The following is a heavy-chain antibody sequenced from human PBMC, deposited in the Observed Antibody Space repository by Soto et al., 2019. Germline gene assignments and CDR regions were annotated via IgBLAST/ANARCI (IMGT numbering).Heavy chain of an antibody. CDR2: ISSNGGST. CDR1: GFTFSSYA. J-gene: IGHJ6*03. D-gene: IGHD2-8*01. V-gene: IGHV3-64*01. Sequence: GGSLRLSCAASGFTFSSYAMHWVRQAPGKGLEYVSAISSNGGSTYYANSVKGRFTISRDNSKNTLYLQMGSLRAEDMAVYYCARESRMRVYYYYYMDVWGKGTTVTVSS. CDR3: ARESRMRVYYYYYMDV.